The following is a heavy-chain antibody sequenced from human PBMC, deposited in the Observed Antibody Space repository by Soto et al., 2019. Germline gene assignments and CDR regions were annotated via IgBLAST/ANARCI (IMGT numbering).Heavy chain of an antibody. Sequence: ASVKVSCKASGYTFTGYYMHWVRQAPGQGLEWMGWINPNSGGTNYAQKFQGWVTMTRDTSISTAYMELSRLRSDDTAVYYCARDLGIAARPWTGGGYYYYGMDVWGQGTTVTVSS. CDR3: ARDLGIAARPWTGGGYYYYGMDV. D-gene: IGHD6-6*01. CDR1: GYTFTGYY. J-gene: IGHJ6*02. CDR2: INPNSGGT. V-gene: IGHV1-2*04.